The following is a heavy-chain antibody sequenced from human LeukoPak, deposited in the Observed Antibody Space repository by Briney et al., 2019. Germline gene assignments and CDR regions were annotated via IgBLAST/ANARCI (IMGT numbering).Heavy chain of an antibody. J-gene: IGHJ6*03. Sequence: SETLSLTCTVSGDSISTINYYWNWIRQPAGKGLEWIGRIYSSGSTNYNPSLKSRVTISVDTSKNQFSLKLSSVTAADTAVYYCATVSTYYYYYYMDVWGKGTTVTVSS. CDR1: GDSISTINYY. D-gene: IGHD5/OR15-5a*01. CDR2: IYSSGST. V-gene: IGHV4-61*02. CDR3: ATVSTYYYYYYMDV.